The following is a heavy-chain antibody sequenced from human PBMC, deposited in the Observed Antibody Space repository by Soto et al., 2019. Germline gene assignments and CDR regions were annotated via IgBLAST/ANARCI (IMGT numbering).Heavy chain of an antibody. CDR2: IPFSGET. J-gene: IGHJ5*02. CDR3: ARRRDFRGHGWFDP. V-gene: IGHV4-39*01. Sequence: ATVSLMGTVSGGSSLSPSYYCAWPRQAPGRGLEWIANIPFSGETHYSTSPKTPVAIAEDTSKSQFSLTRDAETAADTAVYFCARRRDFRGHGWFDPWGQGILVTVSS. D-gene: IGHD4-17*01. CDR1: GGSSLSPSYY.